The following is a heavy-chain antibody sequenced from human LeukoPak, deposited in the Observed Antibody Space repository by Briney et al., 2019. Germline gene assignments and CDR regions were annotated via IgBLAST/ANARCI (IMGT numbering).Heavy chain of an antibody. CDR2: IIPIFGTA. CDR1: GGTFSSYA. CDR3: ASSPYFYGSGPIGSFDI. J-gene: IGHJ3*02. Sequence: SVKVSCKASGGTFSSYAISWVRQAPGQGLGWMGGIIPIFGTANYAQKFQGRVTITTDESTSTAYMELSSLGSEDTAVYYCASSPYFYGSGPIGSFDIWGQGTMVTVSS. D-gene: IGHD3-10*01. V-gene: IGHV1-69*05.